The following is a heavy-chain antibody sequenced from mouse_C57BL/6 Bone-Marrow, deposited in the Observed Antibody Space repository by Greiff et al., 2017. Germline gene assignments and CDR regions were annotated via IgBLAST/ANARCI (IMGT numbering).Heavy chain of an antibody. Sequence: VQLQQPGAELVRPGSSVKLSCKASGYTFTSYWMHWVKQRPIQGLEWIGNIDPSDSETRYNQKFKDKATLTVDKSSSTAYMQLSSLTSEDSAVYYCARLTTVVASDYWGQGTTLTVSS. J-gene: IGHJ2*01. D-gene: IGHD1-1*01. V-gene: IGHV1-52*01. CDR1: GYTFTSYW. CDR3: ARLTTVVASDY. CDR2: IDPSDSET.